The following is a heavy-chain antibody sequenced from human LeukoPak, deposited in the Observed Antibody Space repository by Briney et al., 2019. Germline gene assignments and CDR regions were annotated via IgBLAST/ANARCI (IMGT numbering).Heavy chain of an antibody. CDR1: GDSISMHY. CDR3: ARGRVSSSSWSSTYYYYFHMDV. Sequence: SETLSLTCSVSGDSISMHYWSWIRQPPGKGLEWIGYIDHTGSTNYNPSLNSRVTISRDTSKNHFSLELSSVTAADTAVYFCARGRVSSSSWSSTYYYYFHMDVWGKGTTVTVSS. V-gene: IGHV4-59*11. CDR2: IDHTGST. D-gene: IGHD6-13*01. J-gene: IGHJ6*03.